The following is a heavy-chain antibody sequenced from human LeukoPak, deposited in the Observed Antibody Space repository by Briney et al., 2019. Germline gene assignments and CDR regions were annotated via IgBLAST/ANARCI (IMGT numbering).Heavy chain of an antibody. J-gene: IGHJ5*01. V-gene: IGHV3-11*06. D-gene: IGHD6-19*01. Sequence: GGSLRLSCAGSGFTFSQDWMSWIRQAPGKGLEWVSYISSGSTYTNYADSVKGRFTISRDNAKSSLYLQMNNLRAEDTAVYYCARVSSSSTNWFDSWGQGTLVTVSS. CDR1: GFTFSQDW. CDR3: ARVSSSSTNWFDS. CDR2: ISSGSTYT.